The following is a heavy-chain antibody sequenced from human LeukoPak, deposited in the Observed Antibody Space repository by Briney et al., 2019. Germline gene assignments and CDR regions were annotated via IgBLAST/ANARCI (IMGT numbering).Heavy chain of an antibody. D-gene: IGHD1-26*01. CDR1: GYTFTSYG. V-gene: IGHV1-18*01. CDR3: ARGRRSGSYYNWFDP. CDR2: NSAYNGNT. Sequence: ASVKVSCKASGYTFTSYGISWVRQAPGQGLEWMGWNSAYNGNTNYAQKLQGRVTMTTDTSTSTAYMELRSLRSDDTAVYYCARGRRSGSYYNWFDPWGQGTLVTVSS. J-gene: IGHJ5*02.